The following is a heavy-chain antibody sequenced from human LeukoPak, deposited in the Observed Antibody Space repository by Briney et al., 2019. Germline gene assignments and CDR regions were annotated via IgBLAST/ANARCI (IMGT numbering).Heavy chain of an antibody. CDR2: MYFGGSS. D-gene: IGHD5-18*01. CDR3: TRASRGYSYGFAEY. J-gene: IGHJ4*02. V-gene: IGHV4-59*01. Sequence: GSLRLSCAASGCTFSSYAMSWIRQPPGKGLEWIGYMYFGGSSNYNPSLKSRVTISVDTSKNQLSLNLNSVTAADTAVYYCTRASRGYSYGFAEYWGQGTLVTVSS. CDR1: GCTFSSYA.